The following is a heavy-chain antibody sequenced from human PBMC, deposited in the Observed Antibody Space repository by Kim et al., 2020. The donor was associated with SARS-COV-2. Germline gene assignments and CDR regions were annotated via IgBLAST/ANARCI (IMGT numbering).Heavy chain of an antibody. J-gene: IGHJ3*02. D-gene: IGHD6-19*01. Sequence: SVKGRFTNSRDNSKNPLYLQMNSLRAEDTAVYYCAREGSIAVAGNDAFDIWGQGTMVTVSS. V-gene: IGHV3-53*01. CDR3: AREGSIAVAGNDAFDI.